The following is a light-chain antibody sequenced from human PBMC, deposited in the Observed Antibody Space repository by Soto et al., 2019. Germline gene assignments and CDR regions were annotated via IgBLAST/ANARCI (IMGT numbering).Light chain of an antibody. J-gene: IGKJ5*01. CDR3: QQARRFPIT. CDR1: QSVGSN. V-gene: IGKV3-15*01. Sequence: ERVMTQSPATLSVSPGERATLSCRASQSVGSNLAWYQQKPGQAPRLLIFGASTRATGIPARFSGRVSGTEFTLTISSLQPEDFAVYYCQQARRFPITFGQGTRLEIK. CDR2: GAS.